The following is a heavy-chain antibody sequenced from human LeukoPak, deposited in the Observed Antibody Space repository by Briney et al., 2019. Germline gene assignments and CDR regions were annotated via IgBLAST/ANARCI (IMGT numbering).Heavy chain of an antibody. D-gene: IGHD1-26*01. CDR2: INLSGGST. J-gene: IGHJ4*02. V-gene: IGHV1-46*01. CDR3: ARDGVGSYSGSYIDY. CDR1: GYTFTSYY. Sequence: GASVKVSCKASGYTFTSYYMHWVRQAPGQGLEWMGIINLSGGSTSYAQKFQGRVTMTRDTSTSTVYMELSSLRSEDTAVYYCARDGVGSYSGSYIDYWGQGTLVTVSS.